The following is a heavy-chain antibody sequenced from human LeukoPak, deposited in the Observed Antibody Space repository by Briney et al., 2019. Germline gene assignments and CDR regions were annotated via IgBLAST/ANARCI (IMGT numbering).Heavy chain of an antibody. J-gene: IGHJ3*01. CDR3: ARESFGPNVFDF. Sequence: GGSLRLSCAASGFTFNKYAIHWVRQAPGKGLEWVSVISYDGNNEYYTDSVKGRFTISRDNPKNTAYLQMNSLRAEDTAVYHCARESFGPNVFDFWGQGTMVTVSS. D-gene: IGHD3-10*01. V-gene: IGHV3-30-3*01. CDR2: ISYDGNNE. CDR1: GFTFNKYA.